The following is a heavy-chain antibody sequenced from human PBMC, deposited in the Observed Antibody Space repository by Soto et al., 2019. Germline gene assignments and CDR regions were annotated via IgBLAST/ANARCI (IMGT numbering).Heavy chain of an antibody. CDR2: IKQDGSDK. CDR1: GFTFSSYW. Sequence: GGSLRLSCAASGFTFSSYWMSWVRQAPGKGLEWVANIKQDGSDKYYVDSVKGRFTISRDNAKNSLYLQMNSLRAEDTAVYYCVGYCSGGSCSRGFDPWGQGTLVTVSS. CDR3: VGYCSGGSCSRGFDP. V-gene: IGHV3-7*01. D-gene: IGHD2-15*01. J-gene: IGHJ5*02.